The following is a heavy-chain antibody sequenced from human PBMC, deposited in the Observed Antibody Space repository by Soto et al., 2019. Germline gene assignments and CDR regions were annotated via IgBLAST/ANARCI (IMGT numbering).Heavy chain of an antibody. D-gene: IGHD3-22*01. J-gene: IGHJ4*02. CDR1: GGSVSSGSYY. CDR2: IYYSGST. V-gene: IGHV4-61*01. CDR3: ARGKLDYYDSSGPRFDY. Sequence: PSETLSLTCTVSGGSVSSGSYYWSWIRQPPGKGLEWIGYIYYSGSTNYNPSLKSRVTISVDTSKNQFSLKLSSVTAADTAVYYCARGKLDYYDSSGPRFDYWGQGTLVTVS.